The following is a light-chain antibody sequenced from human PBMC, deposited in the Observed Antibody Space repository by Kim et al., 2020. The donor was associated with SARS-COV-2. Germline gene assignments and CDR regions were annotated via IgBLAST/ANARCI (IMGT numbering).Light chain of an antibody. J-gene: IGKJ4*01. Sequence: DIKMTQSPSTLSASVGVRVTITCRASQSISVSLAWYQQKPGKAPNLLIYEASSLESGVPSRFSGSGSGTEFTLTINCLQPDDFATYYCQQYDSYPLTFGGGTKVDIK. CDR1: QSISVS. CDR2: EAS. V-gene: IGKV1-5*03. CDR3: QQYDSYPLT.